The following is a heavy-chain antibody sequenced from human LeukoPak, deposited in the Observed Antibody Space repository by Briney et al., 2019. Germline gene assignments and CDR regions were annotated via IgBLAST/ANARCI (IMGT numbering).Heavy chain of an antibody. V-gene: IGHV1-2*02. CDR2: INPNNGGT. J-gene: IGHJ4*02. CDR1: GYTFTGYY. CDR3: ATISVAAKVNY. Sequence: GASVKVSCKASGYTFTGYYIHWVRQAPGQGLEWMAWINPNNGGTNYAQKFQGRVTMTRDTSISTAYMELSRLRSDDTAVYYCATISVAAKVNYWGQGTLLTVSS. D-gene: IGHD6-19*01.